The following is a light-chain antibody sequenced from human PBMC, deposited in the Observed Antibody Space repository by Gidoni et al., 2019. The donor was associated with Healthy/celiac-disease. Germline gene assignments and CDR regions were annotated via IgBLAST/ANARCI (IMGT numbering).Light chain of an antibody. J-gene: IGKJ1*01. V-gene: IGKV3-15*01. CDR3: QQYNNWRWT. CDR1: QSVSSN. CDR2: GAS. Sequence: EIVMTQSPATLSVSPGERATLSCRASQSVSSNSAWYQQKPGQAPRLLIYGASTRATGIPARFSGSGSGTEFTLTISSLQSEDFAVYYCQQYNNWRWTFXQXTKVXIK.